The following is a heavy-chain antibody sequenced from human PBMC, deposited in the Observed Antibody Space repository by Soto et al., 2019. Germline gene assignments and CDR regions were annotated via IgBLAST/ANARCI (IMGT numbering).Heavy chain of an antibody. J-gene: IGHJ4*02. CDR1: GITFSYYW. D-gene: IGHD2-15*01. V-gene: IGHV3-7*01. CDR2: IKQDGSEK. Sequence: EVQLVESGGGLVQPGGSLRLSCAASGITFSYYWMSWVRQAPGKGLEWVANIKQDGSEKYYVDSVKGRFTISRDNAKTALYLQMNSLRAEDTAVYYCATHCTGGGCYLGFDYWGQGTLVTVSS. CDR3: ATHCTGGGCYLGFDY.